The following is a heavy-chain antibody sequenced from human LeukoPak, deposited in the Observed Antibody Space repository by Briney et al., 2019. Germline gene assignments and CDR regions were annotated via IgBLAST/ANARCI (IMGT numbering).Heavy chain of an antibody. D-gene: IGHD2-15*01. CDR3: AKAPVTSCRGAFCYPLDS. CDR2: ISYDGINK. V-gene: IGHV3-30*18. CDR1: GFTFTSYG. J-gene: IGHJ4*02. Sequence: GRSLRLSCAASGFTFTSYGMHWVRQAPGKGLEWVAVISYDGINKYYADSVKGRFTISRDSSKNTLYLQMNNLRTEDAAIYYCAKAPVTSCRGAFCYPLDSWGQGTLVTVSS.